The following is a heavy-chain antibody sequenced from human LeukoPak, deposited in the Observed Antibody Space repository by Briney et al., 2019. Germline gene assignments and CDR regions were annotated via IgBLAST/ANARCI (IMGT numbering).Heavy chain of an antibody. CDR2: ISSDGSNK. D-gene: IGHD5-18*01. Sequence: GGSLRLSCAASGFTLTIYAMHWVRQAPGKGLEWVAAISSDGSNKYFADSVKGRFIISRDNSKNTLYLQMNSLRPEDTAVYFCAKGGYSYGYADYWGQGTLVTVSS. J-gene: IGHJ4*02. CDR3: AKGGYSYGYADY. V-gene: IGHV3-30*18. CDR1: GFTLTIYA.